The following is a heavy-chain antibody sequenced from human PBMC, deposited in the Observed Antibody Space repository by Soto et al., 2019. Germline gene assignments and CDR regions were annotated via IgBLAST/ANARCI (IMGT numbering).Heavy chain of an antibody. D-gene: IGHD3-3*01. Sequence: QVQLQESGPGLVKPSQTLSLTCTVSGGSISSGDYYWSWIRQHPGKGLEWIGYIYYSGSTYYNPSRESRVNLSXEXPKNQISLKLSSVTAADTAVYYCARWWSGSRQGFDPWGQGTLVTVSS. CDR2: IYYSGST. V-gene: IGHV4-31*03. CDR1: GGSISSGDYY. J-gene: IGHJ5*02. CDR3: ARWWSGSRQGFDP.